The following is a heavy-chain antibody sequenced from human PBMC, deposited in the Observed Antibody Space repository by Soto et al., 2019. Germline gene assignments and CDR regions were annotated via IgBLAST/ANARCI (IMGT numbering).Heavy chain of an antibody. Sequence: QLQLQESGPGLVKPSETLSLTCTVSGGSISSSSYYWGWIRQPPGKGLEWIGSIYYSGSTYYNPSLRSRVTISVDTSKNQFSLKLSSVTAADTAVYYCASQYYDFWSGYNSLGYFDYWGQGTLVTVSS. V-gene: IGHV4-39*01. D-gene: IGHD3-3*01. CDR3: ASQYYDFWSGYNSLGYFDY. CDR2: IYYSGST. J-gene: IGHJ4*02. CDR1: GGSISSSSYY.